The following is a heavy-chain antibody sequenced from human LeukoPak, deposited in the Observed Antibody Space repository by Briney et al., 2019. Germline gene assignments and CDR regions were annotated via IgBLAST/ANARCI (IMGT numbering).Heavy chain of an antibody. CDR2: INHSGST. D-gene: IGHD5-24*01. CDR3: ARAGRTDGYKSYFDY. Sequence: SETLSLTCAVYGGSFSGYYWSWIRQPPGKGLEWIGEINHSGSTNYNPSLKSRVTISVDTSKNQFSLKLSSVTAADTAVYYCARAGRTDGYKSYFDYWGQGTLVTVSS. CDR1: GGSFSGYY. J-gene: IGHJ4*02. V-gene: IGHV4-34*01.